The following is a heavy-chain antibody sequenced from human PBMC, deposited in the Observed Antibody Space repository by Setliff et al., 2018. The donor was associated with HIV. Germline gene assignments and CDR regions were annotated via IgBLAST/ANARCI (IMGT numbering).Heavy chain of an antibody. D-gene: IGHD6-6*01. CDR2: ISSTDNTT. Sequence: GGSLRLSCTASGFILNNYAMSWVRQAPGKGLEWVSSISSTDNTTYYAEAVKGLFTISRDNSKNTLYLQMNSLRAEDTAVYYCAKGLGIAARWGADYWGQGTLVTVSS. CDR1: GFILNNYA. J-gene: IGHJ4*02. V-gene: IGHV3-23*01. CDR3: AKGLGIAARWGADY.